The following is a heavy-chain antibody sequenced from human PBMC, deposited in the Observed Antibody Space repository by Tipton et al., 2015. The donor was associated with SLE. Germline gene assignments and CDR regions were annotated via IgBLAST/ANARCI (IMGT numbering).Heavy chain of an antibody. V-gene: IGHV4-34*01. D-gene: IGHD3-22*01. J-gene: IGHJ5*02. CDR2: IYYSGST. Sequence: TLSLTCAVYGGSFSGYYWSWIRQPPGKGLEWIGSIYYSGSTYYNPSLKSRVTISVDTSKNQFSLKLSSVTAADTAVYYCARGIVADLNWFDPWGQGTLVTVSS. CDR1: GGSFSGYY. CDR3: ARGIVADLNWFDP.